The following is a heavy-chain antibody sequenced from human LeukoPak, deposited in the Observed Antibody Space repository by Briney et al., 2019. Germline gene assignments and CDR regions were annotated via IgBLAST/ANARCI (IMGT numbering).Heavy chain of an antibody. V-gene: IGHV3-30*18. D-gene: IGHD6-19*01. Sequence: PGGSLRLSCAASGFTFSSYGMHWVRQAPGKGLQGVAVISYDGSNKYYADSVKGRFTISRDNSKNTLYLQMNSLRAEDTAVYYCAKDSYSSGWYMGYWGQGTLVTVSS. CDR3: AKDSYSSGWYMGY. CDR2: ISYDGSNK. CDR1: GFTFSSYG. J-gene: IGHJ4*02.